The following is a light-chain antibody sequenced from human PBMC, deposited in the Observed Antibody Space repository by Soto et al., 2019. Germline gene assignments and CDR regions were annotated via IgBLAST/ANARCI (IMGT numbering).Light chain of an antibody. V-gene: IGKV1-6*01. J-gene: IGKJ1*01. Sequence: AIQMTQSPSSLSASVGDRVTITCRASQGIRNDLGWYQQKPGKAPKLLISAASSLQSGVTSRFSGSGPGTDFTLTISSLQPQDFATYYCLQDYHYPLTFGQGNTVDI. CDR3: LQDYHYPLT. CDR1: QGIRND. CDR2: AAS.